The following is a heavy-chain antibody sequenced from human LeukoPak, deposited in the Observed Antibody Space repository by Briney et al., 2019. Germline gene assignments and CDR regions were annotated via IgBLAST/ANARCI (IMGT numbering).Heavy chain of an antibody. V-gene: IGHV4-34*01. CDR2: INHSGST. CDR3: ATSSTVTTPAQVDY. J-gene: IGHJ4*02. Sequence: SETLSLTCAVYGGSFSGYYWGWIRQPPGKGLEWIGEINHSGSTYYNPSLKSRVTISVDTSKNQFSLKLSSVTAADTAVYYCATSSTVTTPAQVDYWGQGTLVTVSS. D-gene: IGHD4-17*01. CDR1: GGSFSGYY.